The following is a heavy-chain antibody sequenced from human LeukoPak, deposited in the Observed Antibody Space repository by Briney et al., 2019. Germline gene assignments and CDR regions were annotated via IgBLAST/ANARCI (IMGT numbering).Heavy chain of an antibody. CDR2: IVPDSGGA. CDR3: STEDKYCSGGNCGKY. J-gene: IGHJ4*02. CDR1: GYTFTNYY. V-gene: IGHV1-2*02. D-gene: IGHD2-15*01. Sequence: GASVKVSCKTSGYTFTNYYVHWVRQAPGQGLEWMGYIVPDSGGADYDQRFQGRVTMTRDKSISTVYMELSSLRSDDTAVYYCSTEDKYCSGGNCGKYWGQGTLVTVSS.